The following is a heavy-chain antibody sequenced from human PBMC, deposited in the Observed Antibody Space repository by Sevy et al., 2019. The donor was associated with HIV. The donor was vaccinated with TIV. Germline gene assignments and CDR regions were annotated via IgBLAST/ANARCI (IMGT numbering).Heavy chain of an antibody. J-gene: IGHJ4*02. CDR1: GFTVSINY. CDR2: IYSDGTT. Sequence: GGSLRLSCSASGFTVSINYMTWVRQAPGKGLEWVSVIYSDGTTHHGDSVKGRFTISRDNYGNTPYLQMNSLRVEDNAVYYCGRGKGGYGDGLNYWGQGTLVTVSS. D-gene: IGHD5-18*01. V-gene: IGHV3-66*01. CDR3: GRGKGGYGDGLNY.